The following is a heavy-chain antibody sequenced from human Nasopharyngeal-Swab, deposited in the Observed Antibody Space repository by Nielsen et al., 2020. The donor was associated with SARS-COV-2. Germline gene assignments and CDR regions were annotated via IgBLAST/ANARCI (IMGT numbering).Heavy chain of an antibody. V-gene: IGHV3-33*01. J-gene: IGHJ4*02. CDR3: ARDREQWLVTFDY. CDR2: IWYDGSNK. D-gene: IGHD6-19*01. Sequence: GESLKISCAASGFTFSSYGMHWVRQAPGKGLEWVAVIWYDGSNKYYADSVKGRFTISRDNSKNTLYLQMNSLRAEDTAVYYCARDREQWLVTFDYWGQGTLVTVSS. CDR1: GFTFSSYG.